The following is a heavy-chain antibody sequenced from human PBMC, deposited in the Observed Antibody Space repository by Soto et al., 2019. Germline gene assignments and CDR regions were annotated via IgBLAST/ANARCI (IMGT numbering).Heavy chain of an antibody. D-gene: IGHD2-15*01. CDR3: ARDRPILGYCSGGSCFYWFDP. CDR1: GYDFTNWG. CDR2: ISGYNGNT. J-gene: IGHJ5*02. V-gene: IGHV1-18*01. Sequence: ASVKVSCKASGYDFTNWGLSWVRQAPGQGPEWMGWISGYNGNTNYAQKFQGRVTMTTDTFTTTAYMELWGLTSDDTAVYYCARDRPILGYCSGGSCFYWFDPWGQGTLVTVSS.